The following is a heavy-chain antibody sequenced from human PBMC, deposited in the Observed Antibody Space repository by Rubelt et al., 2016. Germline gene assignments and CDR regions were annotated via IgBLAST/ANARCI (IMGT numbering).Heavy chain of an antibody. CDR3: ARYLGIEGGFDY. D-gene: IGHD7-27*01. Sequence: QVHLVQSGAEMREPGSSVKVSCKASGGSVSSSEVSWVRQAPGQGLEWMGWISAYNGNTNYAQKLQGIVTMSTDTSTSTAYMGLRGLVSDDTAVYYCARYLGIEGGFDYWGQGTLVTVSS. V-gene: IGHV1-18*01. CDR2: ISAYNGNT. J-gene: IGHJ4*02. CDR1: GGSVSSSE.